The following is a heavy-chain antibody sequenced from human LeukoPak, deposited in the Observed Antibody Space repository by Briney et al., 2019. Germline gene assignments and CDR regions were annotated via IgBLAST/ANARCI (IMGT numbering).Heavy chain of an antibody. CDR1: GYTFTGYY. CDR3: VREGWVGSSWPSLWY. V-gene: IGHV1-2*02. Sequence: GASVKVSCKASGYTFTGYYIHWVRQAPGQGLEWMKWINPDSGGTNYAQKFQGRVTMTRDTSITTVYMDLSRLTSDDTAVYYCVREGWVGSSWPSLWYWGQGTLVTVSS. D-gene: IGHD6-13*01. CDR2: INPDSGGT. J-gene: IGHJ4*02.